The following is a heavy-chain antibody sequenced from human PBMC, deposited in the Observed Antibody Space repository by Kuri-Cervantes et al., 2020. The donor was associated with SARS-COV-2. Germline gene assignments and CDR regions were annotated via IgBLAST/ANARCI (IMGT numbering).Heavy chain of an antibody. CDR3: AKRDLYCSSTSCYYYYYYCMDV. CDR1: GFTFSSYA. Sequence: ETLSLTCAASGFTFSSYAMSWVRQAPGKGLEWVSAISGSGGSTYYADSVKGRFTISRDNSKNTLYLQMNSLRAEDTAVYYCAKRDLYCSSTSCYYYYYYCMDVWGKGTTVTVSS. CDR2: ISGSGGST. V-gene: IGHV3-23*01. D-gene: IGHD2-2*01. J-gene: IGHJ6*03.